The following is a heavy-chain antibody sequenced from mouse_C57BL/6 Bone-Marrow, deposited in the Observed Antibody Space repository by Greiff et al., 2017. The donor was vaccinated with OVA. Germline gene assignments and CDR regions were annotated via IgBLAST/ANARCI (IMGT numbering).Heavy chain of an antibody. D-gene: IGHD1-1*01. CDR2: INPSNGGT. Sequence: QVHVKQPGTELVKPGASVKLSCKASGYTFTSYWMHWVKQRPGQGLEWIGNINPSNGGTNYNEKFKSKATLTVDKSSSTAYMQLSSLTSEDSAVYYCARSSSSPRYFDVWGTGTTVTVSS. CDR1: GYTFTSYW. J-gene: IGHJ1*03. V-gene: IGHV1-53*01. CDR3: ARSSSSPRYFDV.